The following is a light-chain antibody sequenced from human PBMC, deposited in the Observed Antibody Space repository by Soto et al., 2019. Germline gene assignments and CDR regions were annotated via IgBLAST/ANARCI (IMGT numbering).Light chain of an antibody. CDR1: QTLLYRNGNNY. CDR3: MQALQSPAT. V-gene: IGKV2-28*01. CDR2: LAS. J-gene: IGKJ4*01. Sequence: DIVMTPSPLSLPVTPGESASISCRSSQTLLYRNGNNYLNWYLQKPGQSPQLLIFLASTRASGVXDXXSGSGSGTDFTLRISGVEAEDVGVYYCMQALQSPATFGGGTKVEIK.